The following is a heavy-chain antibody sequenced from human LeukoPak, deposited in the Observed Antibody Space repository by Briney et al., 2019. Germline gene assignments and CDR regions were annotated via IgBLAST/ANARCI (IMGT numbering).Heavy chain of an antibody. CDR1: GGSFSGYY. V-gene: IGHV4-34*01. Sequence: PSETLSLTCAVYGGSFSGYYWSWIRQPPGTGLEWIGEISHSGGTNYNPSLKSRVTISVDTSKNQFSLKLSSVTAADTAVYYCARGSGSYSYEDYWGQGTLVTVSS. D-gene: IGHD1-26*01. CDR3: ARGSGSYSYEDY. J-gene: IGHJ4*02. CDR2: ISHSGGT.